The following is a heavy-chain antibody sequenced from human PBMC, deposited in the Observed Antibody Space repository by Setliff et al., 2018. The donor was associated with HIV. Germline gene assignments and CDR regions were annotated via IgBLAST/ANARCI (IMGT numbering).Heavy chain of an antibody. V-gene: IGHV4-31*03. Sequence: SETLSLTCTVSGGSISSGANYWSWIRQHPGKGLEWIGYIYYRGSTYYNPSLESRVTISLDTSKNQFSLKLSSVTAADTAVYYCARGDTYYHDRSGYVKSALDAFDIWGRGTLVTVSS. CDR3: ARGDTYYHDRSGYVKSALDAFDI. J-gene: IGHJ3*02. CDR1: GGSISSGANY. D-gene: IGHD3-22*01. CDR2: IYYRGST.